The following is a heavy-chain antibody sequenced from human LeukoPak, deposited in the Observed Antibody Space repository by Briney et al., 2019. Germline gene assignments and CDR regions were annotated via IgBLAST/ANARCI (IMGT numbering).Heavy chain of an antibody. V-gene: IGHV3-23*01. CDR1: GFTFSSYA. Sequence: PGGSLRLSCEASGFTFSSYAMSWVRQAPGKGLEWVSAISGSGGSTYYADSVKGRFTISRDNSKNTLYLQMNGLRAEDTAVYYCARYSSGWYVSYYFDYWGQGTLVTVSS. CDR2: ISGSGGST. CDR3: ARYSSGWYVSYYFDY. D-gene: IGHD6-19*01. J-gene: IGHJ4*02.